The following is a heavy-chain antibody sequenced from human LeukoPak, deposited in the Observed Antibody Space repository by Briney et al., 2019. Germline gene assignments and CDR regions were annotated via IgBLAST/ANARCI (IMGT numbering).Heavy chain of an antibody. CDR3: ARDLFSRGVAPNWFDP. V-gene: IGHV4-4*07. CDR2: IYTSGST. Sequence: PSETLSLTCTVSGGSINIYYWSWIRQPAGKGLEWIGRIYTSGSTNYNPSLKSRVTMSVDTSKNQFSLKLSSVTAADTAVYYCARDLFSRGVAPNWFDPWGQGTLVTVSS. J-gene: IGHJ5*02. D-gene: IGHD2-8*02. CDR1: GGSINIYY.